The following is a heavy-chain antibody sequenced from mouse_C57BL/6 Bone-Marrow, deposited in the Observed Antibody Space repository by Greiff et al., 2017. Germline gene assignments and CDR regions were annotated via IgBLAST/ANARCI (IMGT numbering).Heavy chain of an antibody. CDR3: ARGYYDYDGGAWFAY. J-gene: IGHJ3*01. CDR1: GYAFSSSW. CDR2: IYPGDGDT. D-gene: IGHD2-4*01. Sequence: SGPELVKPGASVKISCKASGYAFSSSWMNWVKQRPGKGLEWIGRIYPGDGDTNYNGKFKGKATLTADKSSSTAYMQLSSLTSEDSAVYFCARGYYDYDGGAWFAYWGQETLVTVSA. V-gene: IGHV1-82*01.